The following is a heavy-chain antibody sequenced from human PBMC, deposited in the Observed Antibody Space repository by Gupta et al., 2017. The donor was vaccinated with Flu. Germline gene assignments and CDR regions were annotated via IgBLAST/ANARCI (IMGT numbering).Heavy chain of an antibody. CDR1: RRLY. J-gene: IGHJ4*02. CDR3: ASMNDDKARFIWRDY. Sequence: RRLYWGGSREAPGKGVGWVGSSLHTGNTYDSPSLKSRVDISGDTAKNQFSRKLSSMTAADTAVDYGASMNDDKARFIWRDYWGQGTRVTVSS. CDR2: SLHTGNT. V-gene: IGHV4-39*01. D-gene: IGHD5-18*01.